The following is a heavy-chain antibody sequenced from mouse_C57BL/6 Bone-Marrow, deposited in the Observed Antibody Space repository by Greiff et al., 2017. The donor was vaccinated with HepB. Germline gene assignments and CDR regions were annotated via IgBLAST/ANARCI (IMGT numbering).Heavy chain of an antibody. CDR3: ARRLGRSDY. CDR2: ISSGGSYT. Sequence: EVQGVESGGDLVKPGGSLKLSCAASGFTFSSYGMSWVRQTPDKRLEWVATISSGGSYTYYPDSVKGRFTISRDNAKNTLYLQMSSLKSEDTAMYYCARRLGRSDYWGQGTTLTVSS. CDR1: GFTFSSYG. D-gene: IGHD4-1*01. V-gene: IGHV5-6*01. J-gene: IGHJ2*01.